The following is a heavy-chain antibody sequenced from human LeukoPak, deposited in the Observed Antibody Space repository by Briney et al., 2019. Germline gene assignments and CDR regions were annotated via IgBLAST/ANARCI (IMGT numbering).Heavy chain of an antibody. CDR2: IYYSGST. CDR1: GGSISSSSYY. CDR3: ARQAVAGTFDY. D-gene: IGHD6-19*01. Sequence: TSETLSLTCTVSGGSISSSSYYWGWLRQPPGKGLEWIGSIYYSGSTYYNPTLKSRVTISVDTSKNQFSLKLSSVTAADTAVYYCARQAVAGTFDYWGQGTLVTVSS. J-gene: IGHJ4*02. V-gene: IGHV4-39*01.